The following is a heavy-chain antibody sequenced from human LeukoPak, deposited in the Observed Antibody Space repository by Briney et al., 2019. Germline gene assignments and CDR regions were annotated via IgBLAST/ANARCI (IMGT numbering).Heavy chain of an antibody. CDR2: INPSGGST. CDR1: GYTFTNYF. J-gene: IGHJ3*02. CDR3: ARVELERSVDAFDI. Sequence: GASVKVSCKASGYTFTNYFMHWVRQAPGQGLEWMGIINPSGGSTSNAQKFQGRVAMTRDTSTSTVYTELSSLRSEDTAVYYCARVELERSVDAFDIWGQGTLVTVSS. D-gene: IGHD1-1*01. V-gene: IGHV1-46*01.